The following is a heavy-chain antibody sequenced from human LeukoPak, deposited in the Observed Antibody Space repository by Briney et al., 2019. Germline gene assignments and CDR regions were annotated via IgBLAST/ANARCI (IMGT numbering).Heavy chain of an antibody. CDR2: IKSKTDGGTT. CDR1: GFTFTNAW. J-gene: IGHJ4*02. D-gene: IGHD3-22*01. CDR3: TRDMGYSYYFDY. V-gene: IGHV3-15*01. Sequence: GGSLRLSCAASGFTFTNAWMTWVHQAPGKGLEWVGRIKSKTDGGTTDYAAPVKGRFTISRDDSKNTLYLQMNSLKTEDTAVYYCTRDMGYSYYFDYWGQGTLVTVSS.